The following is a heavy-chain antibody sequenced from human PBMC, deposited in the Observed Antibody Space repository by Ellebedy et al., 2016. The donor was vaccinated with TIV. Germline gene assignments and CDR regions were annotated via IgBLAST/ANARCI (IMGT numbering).Heavy chain of an antibody. CDR3: ARGVGATH. Sequence: ASVKVSCXASGYTFTGYYMHWVRQAPGQGLEWMGWMNPNSGNTGYAQKFQGRVTMTRNTSISTAYMELSSLRSEDTAVYYCARGVGATHWGQGTLVTVSS. CDR2: MNPNSGNT. CDR1: GYTFTGYY. V-gene: IGHV1-8*02. J-gene: IGHJ4*02. D-gene: IGHD1-26*01.